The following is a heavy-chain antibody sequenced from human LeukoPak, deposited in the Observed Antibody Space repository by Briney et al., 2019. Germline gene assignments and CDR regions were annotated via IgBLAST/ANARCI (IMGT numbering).Heavy chain of an antibody. CDR3: AREGYSGYDSGY. V-gene: IGHV1-69*13. CDR1: GGTFSSYA. CDR2: IIPIFGTA. D-gene: IGHD5-12*01. Sequence: SVKVSCKASGGTFSSYAISWVRQAPGQGLEWMGGIIPIFGTANYAQKFQGRATITADESTSTAYMELSSLRSEDTAVYYCAREGYSGYDSGYWGQGTLVTVSS. J-gene: IGHJ4*02.